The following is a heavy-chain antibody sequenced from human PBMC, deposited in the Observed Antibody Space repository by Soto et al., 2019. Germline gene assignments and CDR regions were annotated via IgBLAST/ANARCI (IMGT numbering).Heavy chain of an antibody. CDR1: GYTFTTYD. CDR3: ARVSAFSYGYGAGDLDY. Sequence: QVQLVQSGAEVKKPGASVRVSCKTSGYTFTTYDINWVRQATGQGLEWMGWMNPNSGDTGYAQKLHGRVTMTRNTSISTAYMDLSSLRSEDTAVYYCARVSAFSYGYGAGDLDYWGQGTLVTVSS. J-gene: IGHJ4*02. D-gene: IGHD5-18*01. V-gene: IGHV1-8*01. CDR2: MNPNSGDT.